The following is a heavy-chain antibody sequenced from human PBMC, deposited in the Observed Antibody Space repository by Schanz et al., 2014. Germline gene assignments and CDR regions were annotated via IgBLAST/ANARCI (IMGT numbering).Heavy chain of an antibody. Sequence: EVKLLESGGHLVQPGGSLRLSCVASGFTFSTYAMTWVRQAPGKGLEWVSGISGSGGSTYDADSVKGRFTISRDNSKNTLYLQMNSLRAEDTAVYYCAKDHAGSDILTALGNWGQGTLVNVSS. CDR1: GFTFSTYA. V-gene: IGHV3-23*01. J-gene: IGHJ4*02. CDR3: AKDHAGSDILTALGN. D-gene: IGHD3-9*01. CDR2: ISGSGGST.